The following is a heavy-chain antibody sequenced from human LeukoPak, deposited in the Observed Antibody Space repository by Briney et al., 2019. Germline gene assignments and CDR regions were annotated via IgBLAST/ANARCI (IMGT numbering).Heavy chain of an antibody. CDR2: IIPIFGTA. V-gene: IGHV1-69*13. D-gene: IGHD4-17*01. Sequence: ASVKVSCKASGGTFSRYAISWVRQAPGQGLEWMGGIIPIFGTANYAQKFQGKVTIIADESTSTAYMELSSLRSEDTAVYYCARDLMTTVTTGEFDPWGQGTLVTVSS. CDR3: ARDLMTTVTTGEFDP. J-gene: IGHJ5*02. CDR1: GGTFSRYA.